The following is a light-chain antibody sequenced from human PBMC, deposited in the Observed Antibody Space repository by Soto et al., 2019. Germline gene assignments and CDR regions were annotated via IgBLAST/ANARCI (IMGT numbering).Light chain of an antibody. J-gene: IGLJ1*01. Sequence: QSALTQPASVSSAHAQSITIISTGTSSDVGSYNLVSWYQQHPGKAPKLMIYEVSKRPSGVSNLFSGSKSGNTASLTISGLQAEDEADYYCCSYAGSYVCGTGTKVTVL. CDR1: SSDVGSYNL. V-gene: IGLV2-23*02. CDR2: EVS. CDR3: CSYAGSYV.